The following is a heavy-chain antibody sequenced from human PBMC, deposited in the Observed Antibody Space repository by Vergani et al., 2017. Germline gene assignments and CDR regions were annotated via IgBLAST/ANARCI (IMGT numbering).Heavy chain of an antibody. D-gene: IGHD1-26*01. Sequence: QVQLVESGGGVVQPGRSLRLSCAASGFTFRSYGMHWVRQAPGKGLEWVAVISYDGSNKYYADSVEGRFTISRDNSKNTLYLQMNSLRAEDTAVYYCAKACELSFDYWGQGTLVTVSS. V-gene: IGHV3-30*18. CDR1: GFTFRSYG. J-gene: IGHJ4*02. CDR3: AKACELSFDY. CDR2: ISYDGSNK.